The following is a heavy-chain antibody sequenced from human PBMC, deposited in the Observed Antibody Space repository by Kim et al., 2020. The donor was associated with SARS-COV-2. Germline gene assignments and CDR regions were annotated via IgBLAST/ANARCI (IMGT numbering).Heavy chain of an antibody. Sequence: SETLSLTCTVSGGSISSYYWSWIRQPPGKGLEWIGYIYYSRNTNYNPSLKSRVTMSVDTSKNQFSLKLSSVTAADTAVYFCARLIAVAGTDDWFDPWGQGTLVTVSS. J-gene: IGHJ5*02. CDR2: IYYSRNT. D-gene: IGHD6-19*01. CDR1: GGSISSYY. CDR3: ARLIAVAGTDDWFDP. V-gene: IGHV4-59*13.